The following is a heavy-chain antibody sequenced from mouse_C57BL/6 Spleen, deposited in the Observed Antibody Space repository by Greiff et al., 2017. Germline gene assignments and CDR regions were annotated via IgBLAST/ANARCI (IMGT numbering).Heavy chain of an antibody. V-gene: IGHV1-81*01. J-gene: IGHJ3*01. Sequence: QVHVKQSGAELARPGASVKLSCKASGYTFTSYGISWVKQRTGQGLEWIGEIYPRSGNTYYNEKFKGKATLTADKSSSTAYMELRSLTSEDSAVYFCASEATGTFAYWGQGTLVTVSA. CDR2: IYPRSGNT. CDR3: ASEATGTFAY. CDR1: GYTFTSYG. D-gene: IGHD4-1*02.